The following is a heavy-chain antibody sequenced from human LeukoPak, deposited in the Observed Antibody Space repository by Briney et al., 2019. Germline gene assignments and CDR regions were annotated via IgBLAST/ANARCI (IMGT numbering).Heavy chain of an antibody. D-gene: IGHD3-10*01. J-gene: IGHJ3*02. CDR2: IYYSGST. Sequence: PSETLSLTCTVSGGSISSSSYYWGWIRQPPGKGLEWIGSIYYSGSTYYNPSLKSRVTISVDTSKNQFSLKLSSVTAADPAVYYCARSSGSSGSYYNPPDLDIWGQGTMVTVSS. CDR3: ARSSGSSGSYYNPPDLDI. CDR1: GGSISSSSYY. V-gene: IGHV4-39*07.